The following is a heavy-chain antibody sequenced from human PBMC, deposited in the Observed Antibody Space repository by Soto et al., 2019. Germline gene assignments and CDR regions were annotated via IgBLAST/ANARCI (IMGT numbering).Heavy chain of an antibody. CDR3: AHRPSYCSGGSCYSGFDY. V-gene: IGHV2-5*02. J-gene: IGHJ4*02. CDR2: IYWDDDK. CDR1: GFSLSTSGVG. Sequence: QITLKESGPTLVKPTQTLTLTCTFSGFSLSTSGVGVGWIRQPPGKALEWLALIYWDDDKRYTPSLKRRLTITKDTSKNQVVRTMTNMDPVDTATYYCAHRPSYCSGGSCYSGFDYWGQGTLVTVAS. D-gene: IGHD2-15*01.